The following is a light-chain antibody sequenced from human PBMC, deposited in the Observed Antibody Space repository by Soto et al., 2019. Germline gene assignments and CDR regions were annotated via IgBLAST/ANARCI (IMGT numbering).Light chain of an antibody. CDR2: GAS. V-gene: IGKV3-20*01. CDR3: QQFGTSTGT. J-gene: IGKJ2*02. CDR1: QSVRSSS. Sequence: EIVLTQSPGTLSLSPGERATLSCRASQSVRSSSLAWYQQKPGQAPRLLIYGASSRATGIPDRFGGSGSGTDFTLTISGLEPEDFAVYYCQQFGTSTGTFGQGTKLEI.